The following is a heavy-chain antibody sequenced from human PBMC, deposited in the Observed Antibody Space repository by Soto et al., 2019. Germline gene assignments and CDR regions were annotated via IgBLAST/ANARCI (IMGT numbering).Heavy chain of an antibody. CDR2: INHLETT. CDR1: GASITYGGYS. D-gene: IGHD1-26*01. CDR3: AGGGGSDSFDY. Sequence: SETLSLTCTVSGASITYGGYSRSWIRQTPGKGLEWIGYINHLETTFYNPSFESRLTLSIDRTKNQFSLNLNSMSAADRAVYFCAGGGGSDSFDYWGQGILVTVSS. V-gene: IGHV4-30-2*01. J-gene: IGHJ4*02.